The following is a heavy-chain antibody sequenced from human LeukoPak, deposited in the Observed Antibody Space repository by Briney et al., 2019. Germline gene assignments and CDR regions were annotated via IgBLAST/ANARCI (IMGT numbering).Heavy chain of an antibody. Sequence: SQTLSLTCTVSGGSISSGDYYWSWIRQPPGKGLEWIGYIYYSGSTYYNPSLKSRVTISVDTSKNQFSLKLSSVTAADTAVYYCAKTTYYYDSSGPGDAFDIWGQGTMVTVSS. D-gene: IGHD3-22*01. J-gene: IGHJ3*02. CDR1: GGSISSGDYY. V-gene: IGHV4-30-4*01. CDR3: AKTTYYYDSSGPGDAFDI. CDR2: IYYSGST.